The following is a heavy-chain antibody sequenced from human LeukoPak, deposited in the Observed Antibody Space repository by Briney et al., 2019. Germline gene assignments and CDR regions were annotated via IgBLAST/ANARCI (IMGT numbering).Heavy chain of an antibody. CDR3: ATYCSSTSCPPSPHFGY. CDR1: GGTFSIYA. V-gene: IGHV1-69*05. J-gene: IGHJ4*02. D-gene: IGHD2-2*01. Sequence: GASVKVSCKASGGTFSIYAISWVRQAPGQGLEWMGGIIPIFGTANYAQKFQARVTITTDESTSTSYMDLSSLRSEDTAAYYCATYCSSTSCPPSPHFGYWGQGTMVTVSS. CDR2: IIPIFGTA.